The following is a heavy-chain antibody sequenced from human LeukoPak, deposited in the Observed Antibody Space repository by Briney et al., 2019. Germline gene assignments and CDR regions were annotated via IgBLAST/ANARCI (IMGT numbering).Heavy chain of an antibody. CDR2: IDRGGST. V-gene: IGHV3-53*01. J-gene: IGHJ4*02. CDR1: GFTVSSNY. Sequence: GGSLRLSCAASGFTVSSNYMSWVRQAPGKGLEWVSVIDRGGSTYYADSVKGRFTISRDNSKNTLYLQMNSLRAEDTAVYYCARDISSGWYYFDYWGQGTLVTVSS. CDR3: ARDISSGWYYFDY. D-gene: IGHD6-19*01.